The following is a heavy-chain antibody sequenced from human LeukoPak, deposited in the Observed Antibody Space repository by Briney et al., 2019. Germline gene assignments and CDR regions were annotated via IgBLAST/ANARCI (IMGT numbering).Heavy chain of an antibody. Sequence: GGSLRLSCAAPGFTFSSYSMNWVRQAPGKGLEWVSYISSSSSTIYYADSVKGRFTISRDNAKNSLYLQMNSLRAEDTAVYYCARDHVGTHDYWGQGTLVTVSS. D-gene: IGHD1-1*01. V-gene: IGHV3-48*01. CDR2: ISSSSSTI. CDR1: GFTFSSYS. CDR3: ARDHVGTHDY. J-gene: IGHJ4*02.